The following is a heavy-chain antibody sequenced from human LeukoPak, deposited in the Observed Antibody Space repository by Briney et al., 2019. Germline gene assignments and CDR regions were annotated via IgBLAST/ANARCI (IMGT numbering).Heavy chain of an antibody. CDR3: ARSRHSSSWYYNYGMDV. CDR1: GGSFSGYY. CDR2: INHSGST. J-gene: IGHJ6*02. Sequence: SETLSLTCAVYGGSFSGYYWSWIRQPPGKGLEWIGEINHSGSTNYNPSIKSRVTISVDTSKNQFSLKLSSVTAADTAVYYCARSRHSSSWYYNYGMDVWGQGTTVTVSS. V-gene: IGHV4-34*01. D-gene: IGHD6-13*01.